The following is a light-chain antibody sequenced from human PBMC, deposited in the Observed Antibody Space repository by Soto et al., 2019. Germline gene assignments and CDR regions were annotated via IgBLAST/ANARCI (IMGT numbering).Light chain of an antibody. Sequence: DIQMTQSPSTLSASVGDRVTITCRASQSIDSGLAWYQQKPGKAPKLLIYKASTLESGVPLRFSGSGSGTEFTLTITSLQPDDFATYYCQQYHFFWTFGQGTRVVTK. CDR2: KAS. V-gene: IGKV1-5*03. J-gene: IGKJ1*01. CDR1: QSIDSG. CDR3: QQYHFFWT.